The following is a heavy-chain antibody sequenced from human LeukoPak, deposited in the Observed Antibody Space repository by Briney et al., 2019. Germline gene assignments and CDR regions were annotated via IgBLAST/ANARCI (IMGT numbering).Heavy chain of an antibody. V-gene: IGHV4-59*01. D-gene: IGHD3-22*01. CDR2: IYYSGST. Sequence: SETLSLTCTVSGGSISSYYWSWIRQLPGKGLELIGYIYYSGSTNHNPSLKSRATISVDTSKNQFSLKLSSVTAADTAVYYCARAHYSSGHYSNWGQGTLVTVSS. CDR1: GGSISSYY. J-gene: IGHJ4*02. CDR3: ARAHYSSGHYSN.